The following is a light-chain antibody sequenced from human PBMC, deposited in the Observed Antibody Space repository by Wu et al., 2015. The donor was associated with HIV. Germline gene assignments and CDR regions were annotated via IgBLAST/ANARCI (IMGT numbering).Light chain of an antibody. J-gene: IGKJ5*01. Sequence: EILMTQFPATLSVSPGESATLFCKAGQTIRGNLAWYQQKPGQAPRLLIYAVSARATGVPARFSGSGSGTEFSLTISSLQSEDSGIYYCQQYDNWPPITFGQGTRLEI. CDR3: QQYDNWPPIT. V-gene: IGKV3-15*01. CDR2: AVS. CDR1: QTIRGN.